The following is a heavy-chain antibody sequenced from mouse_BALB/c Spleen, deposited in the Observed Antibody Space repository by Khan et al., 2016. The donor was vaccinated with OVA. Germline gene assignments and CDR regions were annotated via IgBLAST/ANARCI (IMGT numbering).Heavy chain of an antibody. CDR3: TRGYYGDPFAY. CDR2: TSDGGTYI. CDR1: GFTFSDYY. Sequence: EVELVESGGGLVKPGGSLKLSCAASGFTFSDYYMYWVRQTPEKRLEWVATTSDGGTYIYYPDNVKGRFTISRDNAKNNLYLQLSSLKSEDTAMYYCTRGYYGDPFAYWGQGTLVTVSA. J-gene: IGHJ3*01. D-gene: IGHD2-13*01. V-gene: IGHV5-4*02.